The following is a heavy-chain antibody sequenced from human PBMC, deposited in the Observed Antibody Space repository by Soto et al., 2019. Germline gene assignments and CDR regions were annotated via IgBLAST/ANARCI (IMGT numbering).Heavy chain of an antibody. V-gene: IGHV1-18*01. CDR2: ISAYNGNT. Sequence: GASVKVSCKASGYTFTSYGISWVRQAPGQGLEWMGWISAYNGNTNYAQKLQGRVTMTTDTSTSTAYMELRSLRSDDTAVYYCARFDAARSWAPFDPWGQGTLVTVSS. D-gene: IGHD6-6*01. J-gene: IGHJ5*02. CDR1: GYTFTSYG. CDR3: ARFDAARSWAPFDP.